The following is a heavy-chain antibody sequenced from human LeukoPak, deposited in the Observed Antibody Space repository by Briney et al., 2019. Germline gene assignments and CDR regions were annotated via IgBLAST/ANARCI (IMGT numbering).Heavy chain of an antibody. V-gene: IGHV3-21*01. CDR3: AKALTIRYNWFDP. CDR2: ISSSSSYI. J-gene: IGHJ5*02. D-gene: IGHD4/OR15-4a*01. Sequence: GGSLRLSCAASGSTFSSYSMNWVRQAPGKGLEWVSSISSSSSYIYYADSVKGRFTISRDNSKNTLYLQMNSLRAEDTAVYYCAKALTIRYNWFDPWAREPWSPSPQ. CDR1: GSTFSSYS.